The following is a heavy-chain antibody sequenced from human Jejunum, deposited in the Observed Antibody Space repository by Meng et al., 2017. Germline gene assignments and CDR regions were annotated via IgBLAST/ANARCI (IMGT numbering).Heavy chain of an antibody. Sequence: QVQLVESGGGLVKPGGSLRLSCASSGFIFSDFYMSWIRQAPGKGVEWLSYISSSGSTIYYADSVKGRFTISRDNAKNSLYLQMNSLRAEDTAVYYCARDLKGFFDSSGLDYWGQGTLVTVSS. D-gene: IGHD3-22*01. CDR2: ISSSGSTI. CDR3: ARDLKGFFDSSGLDY. V-gene: IGHV3-11*01. J-gene: IGHJ4*02. CDR1: GFIFSDFY.